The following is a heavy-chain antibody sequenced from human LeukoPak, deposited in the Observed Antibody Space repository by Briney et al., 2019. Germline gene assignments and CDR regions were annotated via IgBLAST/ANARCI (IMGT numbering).Heavy chain of an antibody. V-gene: IGHV1-69*04. Sequence: SVRVSCKASGYTFTGHYMHWVRQAPGQGLEWMGRIIPILGIANYAQKFQGRVTITADKSTSTAYMELSSLRSEDTAVYYCARDRGFDPWGQGTLVTVSS. CDR1: GYTFTGHY. CDR2: IIPILGIA. J-gene: IGHJ5*02. CDR3: ARDRGFDP.